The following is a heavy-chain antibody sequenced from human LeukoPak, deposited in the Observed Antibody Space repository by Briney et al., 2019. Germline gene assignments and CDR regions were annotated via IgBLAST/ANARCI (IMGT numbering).Heavy chain of an antibody. V-gene: IGHV3-7*01. CDR3: ARTRTPGPPSSAHGGFDP. CDR2: IKQDGSDK. D-gene: IGHD1-14*01. CDR1: GFTFTKYW. Sequence: QAGGSLRLSCAASGFTFTKYWMTWVRQAPGKGLEWVGNIKQDGSDKNYMDSVKGRFTISRDNTKNSVYLQMSSLRAEDTAVYYCARTRTPGPPSSAHGGFDPWGRGTLVTVSS. J-gene: IGHJ5*02.